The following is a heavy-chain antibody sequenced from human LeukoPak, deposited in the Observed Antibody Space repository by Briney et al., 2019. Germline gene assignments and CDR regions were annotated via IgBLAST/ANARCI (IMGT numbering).Heavy chain of an antibody. Sequence: ASVKVSCKASGYNFPSHGISWVRQAPGQGLEWMGWISVDIGNTNYAQRLQGRVTMTTDTSTTTAYMELTSLTSDDTAVYYCARDLSEDCGGPSRLLFDYWGQGTLVTVSS. V-gene: IGHV1-18*01. D-gene: IGHD2-21*01. CDR1: GYNFPSHG. CDR3: ARDLSEDCGGPSRLLFDY. J-gene: IGHJ4*02. CDR2: ISVDIGNT.